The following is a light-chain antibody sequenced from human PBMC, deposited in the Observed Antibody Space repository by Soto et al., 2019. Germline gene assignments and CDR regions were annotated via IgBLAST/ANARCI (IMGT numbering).Light chain of an antibody. CDR2: DVN. Sequence: QSALTQPASVSGSPGQSITISCTGTSSDIGAYNFVSWYQQHPGKAPKLMLYDVNILPSGVSNSFSGSKSGNTASLTISGRHDEDEADYYCTSWTTSTTMIFGGGTKLTVL. CDR1: SSDIGAYNF. V-gene: IGLV2-14*03. J-gene: IGLJ2*01. CDR3: TSWTTSTTMI.